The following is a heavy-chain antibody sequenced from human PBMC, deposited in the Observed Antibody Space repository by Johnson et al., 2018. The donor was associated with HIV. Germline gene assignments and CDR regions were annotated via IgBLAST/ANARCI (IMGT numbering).Heavy chain of an antibody. J-gene: IGHJ3*02. CDR2: IYSGGRT. D-gene: IGHD4-17*01. Sequence: VQLVESGGGLVQPGGSLRLSCAASGFSFDDYGMHWVRHAPGKGLEWVSVIYSGGRTYYADSVKGRLTISRANSKNTLYLQMNSLRAEDTAVYYCAKGRGDYNIDAFDISGQGTMVTVSS. V-gene: IGHV3-23*03. CDR1: GFSFDDYG. CDR3: AKGRGDYNIDAFDI.